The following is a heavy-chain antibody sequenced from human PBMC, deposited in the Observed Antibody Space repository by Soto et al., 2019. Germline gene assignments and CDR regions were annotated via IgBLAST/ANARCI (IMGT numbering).Heavy chain of an antibody. CDR3: ARHPGYYDILTGYSTYYFDY. CDR1: GGSISSYY. Sequence: PSETLSLTCTVSGGSISSYYWSWIREPPGKGLEWIGYIYYRGNTNYNPSLKSRVTISLDTPKDQISLKLTSVTAADTAVYYCARHPGYYDILTGYSTYYFDYWGQGILVTVS. J-gene: IGHJ4*02. D-gene: IGHD3-9*01. CDR2: IYYRGNT. V-gene: IGHV4-59*08.